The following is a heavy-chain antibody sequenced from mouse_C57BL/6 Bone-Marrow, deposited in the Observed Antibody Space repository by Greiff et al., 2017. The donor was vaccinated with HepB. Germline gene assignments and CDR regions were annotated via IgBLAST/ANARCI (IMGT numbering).Heavy chain of an antibody. CDR1: GFNIKDDY. CDR3: TTSGFDY. J-gene: IGHJ2*01. V-gene: IGHV14-4*01. CDR2: IDPENGDT. Sequence: EVKLMESGAELVRPGASVKLSCTASGFNIKDDYMHWVKLRPEQGLEWIGWIDPENGDTEYASKFQGKATITADTSSNTAYLQLSSLTSEDTAVYYCTTSGFDYWGQGTTLTVSS.